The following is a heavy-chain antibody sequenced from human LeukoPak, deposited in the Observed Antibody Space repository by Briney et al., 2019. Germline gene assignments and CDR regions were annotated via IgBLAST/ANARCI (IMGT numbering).Heavy chain of an antibody. V-gene: IGHV3-23*01. D-gene: IGHD3-22*01. J-gene: IGHJ3*02. Sequence: GGSLRLSCAASGFTFSSYAMSWVRQAPGKGLEWVSAISGSGGSTYYADSVKGRFTISRDNSKNTLFLQMNSLRAEDTAVYYYAKDLTMIVVASPDDAFDIWGQGTMVTVSS. CDR1: GFTFSSYA. CDR2: ISGSGGST. CDR3: AKDLTMIVVASPDDAFDI.